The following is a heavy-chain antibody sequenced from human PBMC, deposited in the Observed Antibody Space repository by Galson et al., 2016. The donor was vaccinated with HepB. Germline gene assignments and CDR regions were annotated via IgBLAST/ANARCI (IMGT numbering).Heavy chain of an antibody. CDR1: GFTFNRFW. D-gene: IGHD3-10*01. CDR2: ISGSGERT. Sequence: SLRLSCAGSGFTFNRFWMSWVRQSPGQGLEWVSAISGSGERTNYADSVKGRFSISRDNSKSTVYLQLNSLRAEDPAVYWCGKLSILWFGELSHFHYWGQGTLVTVSS. V-gene: IGHV3-23*01. J-gene: IGHJ1*01. CDR3: GKLSILWFGELSHFHY.